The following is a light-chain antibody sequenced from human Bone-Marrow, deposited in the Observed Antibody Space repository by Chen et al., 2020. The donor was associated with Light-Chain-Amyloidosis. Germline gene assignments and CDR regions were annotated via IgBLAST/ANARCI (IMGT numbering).Light chain of an antibody. CDR2: GAS. Sequence: EIVMTQSPATLSVSPGERATLSCRASQSVSSNLAWYQQKPGQAPRLLIYGASTRATGIPARFSGSGSVTESTLTISSLQSEDFAVYYCQQYNNWYTFGQGTKLEIK. V-gene: IGKV3-15*01. CDR3: QQYNNWYT. J-gene: IGKJ2*01. CDR1: QSVSSN.